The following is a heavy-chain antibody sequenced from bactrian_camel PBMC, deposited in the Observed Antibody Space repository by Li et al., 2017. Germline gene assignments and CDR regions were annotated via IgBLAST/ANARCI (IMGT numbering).Heavy chain of an antibody. D-gene: IGHD5*01. CDR2: INSGTT. CDR1: GYTYSSYN. J-gene: IGHJ4*01. Sequence: DVQLVESGGGSVQAGESLRLSCAAPGYTYSSYNMAWFRQAPGKGLEWVSNINSGTTGYPESVKGRFFISLDSAKTTLTLQMNSLQTEDTAVYTCAAGITSRHNVGYCFPDKYYGQGTQVTVS. V-gene: IGHV3S40*01.